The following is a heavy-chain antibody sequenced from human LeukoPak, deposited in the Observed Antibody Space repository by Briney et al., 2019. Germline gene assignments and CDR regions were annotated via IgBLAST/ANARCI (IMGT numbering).Heavy chain of an antibody. CDR3: ARSWFSHGEVAIDY. D-gene: IGHD3-10*01. J-gene: IGHJ4*02. CDR2: IYYSGST. V-gene: IGHV4-39*01. Sequence: SETLSLTCTVSGGSISSSSYYWGWIRQPPGKGLEWIGSIYYSGSTYYNPSLKSRVTISVDTSKNQFSLKLSSVTAADTAVYYCARSWFSHGEVAIDYWGQGTLVTVSS. CDR1: GGSISSSSYY.